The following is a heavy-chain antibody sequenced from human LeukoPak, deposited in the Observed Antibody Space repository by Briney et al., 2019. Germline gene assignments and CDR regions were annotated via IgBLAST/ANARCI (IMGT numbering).Heavy chain of an antibody. V-gene: IGHV4-39*01. CDR3: ARFYLVRGVIIDY. D-gene: IGHD3-10*01. CDR1: GGSISSSSYY. J-gene: IGHJ4*02. CDR2: IYYSGST. Sequence: SETLSLTCTVSGGSISSSSYYWGWIRQPPGKGLEWIGSIYYSGSTYYNPSLKSRVTISVDTSKNQFSLKLRSVNAADTAVYYCARFYLVRGVIIDYWGQGTLVTVSS.